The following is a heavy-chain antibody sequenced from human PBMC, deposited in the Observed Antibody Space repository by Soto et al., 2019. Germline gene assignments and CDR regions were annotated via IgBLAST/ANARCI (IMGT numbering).Heavy chain of an antibody. CDR3: AKDRLAGNFDY. Sequence: EVQVLHSGGGLVQPGGSLRLSCAASGFTFNNYAMNWVRQAPGKGLEWVATISATGGSTYYADSVKGRFTISRDNSKNTLYLQMNGLRVEDTAVYYCAKDRLAGNFDYWGQGTQVTVSS. CDR2: ISATGGST. J-gene: IGHJ4*02. V-gene: IGHV3-23*01. CDR1: GFTFNNYA.